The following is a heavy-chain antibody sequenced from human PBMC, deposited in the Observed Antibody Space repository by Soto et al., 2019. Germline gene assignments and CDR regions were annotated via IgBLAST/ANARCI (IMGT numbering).Heavy chain of an antibody. CDR2: IIPIFGTA. CDR1: GGTFSSYT. V-gene: IGHV1-69*12. CDR3: ARGNHRWLQLWYFNL. D-gene: IGHD5-12*01. J-gene: IGHJ2*01. Sequence: QVQLVQSGAEVKKPGSSVTVSCKASGGTFSSYTISWVRQAPGQGLEWMGGIIPIFGTANYAQKFQGRVTINADESTSTDYRELSSLRSEDTAVYYCARGNHRWLQLWYFNLWGRGTLVTVSS.